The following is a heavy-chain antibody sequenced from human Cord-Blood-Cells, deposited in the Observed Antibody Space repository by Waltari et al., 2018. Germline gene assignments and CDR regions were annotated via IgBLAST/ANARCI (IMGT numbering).Heavy chain of an antibody. D-gene: IGHD1-26*01. CDR3: ARQVKVGATDY. Sequence: QVQLQQWGAGLLKPSETLSLTCAVYGGSFSRYYWSWIRQPPGTGLEWIGEINHSGSTNYNPSLKSRVTISVDTSKNQFSLKLSSVTAADTAVYYCARQVKVGATDYWGQGTLVTVSS. CDR2: INHSGST. J-gene: IGHJ4*02. CDR1: GGSFSRYY. V-gene: IGHV4-34*01.